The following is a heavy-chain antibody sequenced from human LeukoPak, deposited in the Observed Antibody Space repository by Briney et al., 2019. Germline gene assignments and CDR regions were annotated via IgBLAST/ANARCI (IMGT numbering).Heavy chain of an antibody. CDR1: GFTFSDYY. CDR3: ARKTGYSRGNAFDI. Sequence: GGSLRLSCAAFGFTFSDYYINWIRQAPGKGLEWLSYISSGSIYTNYADSVKGRFTISRDNAKNSLYLQMNSLRAEDTAVYYCARKTGYSRGNAFDIWGQGTMVTVSS. D-gene: IGHD3-9*01. J-gene: IGHJ3*02. V-gene: IGHV3-11*03. CDR2: ISSGSIYT.